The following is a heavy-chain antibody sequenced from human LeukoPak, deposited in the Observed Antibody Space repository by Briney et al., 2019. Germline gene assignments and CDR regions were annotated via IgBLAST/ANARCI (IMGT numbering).Heavy chain of an antibody. D-gene: IGHD3-3*01. V-gene: IGHV3-74*01. CDR3: ASGIGVGDSFDI. CDR2: INSDARKT. Sequence: GGSLRLSCAASGFTFSSYWMYWVRQAPGKGLVWVSRINSDARKTDYADSVQGRFTISRDNAKNTLYLQMNSLRVEDTAVYYCASGIGVGDSFDIWGQGTMVTVSS. J-gene: IGHJ3*02. CDR1: GFTFSSYW.